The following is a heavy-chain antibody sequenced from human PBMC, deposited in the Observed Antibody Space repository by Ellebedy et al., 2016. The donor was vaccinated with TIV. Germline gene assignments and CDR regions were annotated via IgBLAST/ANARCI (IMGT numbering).Heavy chain of an antibody. Sequence: PGGSLRLSCAASGFTVRSNYMNWVRQAPGKGLEWVSVIYSGADGGDTYYADSVKGRFTISRDNSTNTLYLQMNSLRAEDTAVYYCARDAADSGGKFDYWGQGALVTVSS. D-gene: IGHD4-23*01. V-gene: IGHV3-53*01. CDR2: IYSGADGGDT. CDR1: GFTVRSNY. CDR3: ARDAADSGGKFDY. J-gene: IGHJ4*02.